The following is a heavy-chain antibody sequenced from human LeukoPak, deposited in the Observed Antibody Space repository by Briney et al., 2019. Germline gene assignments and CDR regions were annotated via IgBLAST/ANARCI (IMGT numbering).Heavy chain of an antibody. V-gene: IGHV1-2*02. Sequence: GASVKVSFKSSVYTFTVYYMHWVRQSPGQGLEWMGWINPNSCGTNYAQKFQGRVTMTRDTAISTAYMEPSRLRYAGTVVYYCARGLVGAMPNYWDQGTLVTVSS. D-gene: IGHD1-26*01. J-gene: IGHJ4*02. CDR1: VYTFTVYY. CDR2: INPNSCGT. CDR3: ARGLVGAMPNY.